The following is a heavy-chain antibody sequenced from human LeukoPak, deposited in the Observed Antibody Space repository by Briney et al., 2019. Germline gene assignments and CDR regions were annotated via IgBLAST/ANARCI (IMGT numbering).Heavy chain of an antibody. J-gene: IGHJ5*02. Sequence: GASVKVSCKASGGTFSNYAITWVRQAPGQGLEWMGIINPSGGSTSYAQKFQGRVTMTRDMSTSTVYMELSSLRSEDTAVYYCARLHLPVTHFEEQSNWFDPWGQGTLVTVSS. CDR3: ARLHLPVTHFEEQSNWFDP. CDR1: GGTFSNYA. V-gene: IGHV1-46*01. CDR2: INPSGGST. D-gene: IGHD6-19*01.